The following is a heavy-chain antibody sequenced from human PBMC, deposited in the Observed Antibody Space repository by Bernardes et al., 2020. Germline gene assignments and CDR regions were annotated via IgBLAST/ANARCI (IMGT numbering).Heavy chain of an antibody. CDR1: GISLSTSGVG. V-gene: IGHV2-5*02. CDR3: AYRRALASRNYGDYYFDY. Sequence: SGPTLVKLTQTLTLTCTLSGISLSTSGVGVAWIRQPPGKALEVLGLIYWDDDKRQSPSLRKRLTITKDTSKNEVVLTLTNMDPVDTGTYYWAYRRALASRNYGDYYFDYWGQGILVTVSS. CDR2: IYWDDDK. D-gene: IGHD4-17*01. J-gene: IGHJ4*02.